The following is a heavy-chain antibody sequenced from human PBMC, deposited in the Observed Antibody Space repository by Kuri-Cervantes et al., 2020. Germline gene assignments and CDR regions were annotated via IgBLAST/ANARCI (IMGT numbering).Heavy chain of an antibody. CDR2: IIPIFGTA. CDR1: GGTFSSYA. J-gene: IGHJ6*02. CDR3: ARDEGGAAAGTYYYYGMDV. Sequence: SVKVSCKASGGTFSSYAISWVRQAPGQGLEWMGGIIPIFGTANYAQKFQGRVTMTTDTSTSTAYMELRSLRSDDTAVYYCARDEGGAAAGTYYYYGMDVWGQGTTVTVSS. V-gene: IGHV1-69*05. D-gene: IGHD6-13*01.